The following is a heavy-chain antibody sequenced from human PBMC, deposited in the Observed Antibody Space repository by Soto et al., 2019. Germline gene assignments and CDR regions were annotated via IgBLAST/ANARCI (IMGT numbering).Heavy chain of an antibody. Sequence: QVQLQESGPGLVKPSQTLSLTCTVSGGSISSGGYYWSWIRQHPWKGLEWIGYISYSGSTYYNPSLKSRVTISVDTSKDQFSLKLSSVTAADTAVYYCAREGAGPKGSSSWPDDAFDIWGQGTMVTVSS. J-gene: IGHJ3*02. D-gene: IGHD6-13*01. V-gene: IGHV4-31*03. CDR1: GGSISSGGYY. CDR3: AREGAGPKGSSSWPDDAFDI. CDR2: ISYSGST.